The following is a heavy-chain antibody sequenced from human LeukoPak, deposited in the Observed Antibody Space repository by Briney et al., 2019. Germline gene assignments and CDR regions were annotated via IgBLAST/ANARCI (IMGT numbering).Heavy chain of an antibody. CDR3: ARDYKFFSGYYYGMDV. J-gene: IGHJ6*02. D-gene: IGHD3-10*01. CDR2: IYYSGST. Sequence: PSETLSLTCTVSGGSISSYYWSWIRQPPGKGLEWIGYIYYSGSTDYNPSLKSRVTISVDTSKNQFSLKLSSVTAADTAVYYCARDYKFFSGYYYGMDVWGQGTTVTVSS. V-gene: IGHV4-59*01. CDR1: GGSISSYY.